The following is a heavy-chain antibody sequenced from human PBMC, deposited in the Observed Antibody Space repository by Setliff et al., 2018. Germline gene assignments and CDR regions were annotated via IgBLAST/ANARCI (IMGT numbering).Heavy chain of an antibody. CDR1: GYTFTSSG. V-gene: IGHV1-18*01. Sequence: ASVKVSCKASGYTFTSSGITWVRQAPGQGLEWMGWISTYTGNTNYAQKLQGRITMTTDTSTSTAYMELRSLTSDDTAVYYCSRLVRYCTTTTCQRASGAEFWGQGTRVTVS. CDR3: SRLVRYCTTTTCQRASGAEF. CDR2: ISTYTGNT. J-gene: IGHJ4*02. D-gene: IGHD2-8*01.